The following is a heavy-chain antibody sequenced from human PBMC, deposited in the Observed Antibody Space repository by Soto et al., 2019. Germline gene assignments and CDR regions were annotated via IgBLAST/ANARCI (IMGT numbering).Heavy chain of an antibody. D-gene: IGHD1-1*01. CDR2: IYWDDDK. Sequence: QITLKESGPTLVKPTQTLTLTCTFSGFSLSTSGVGVGWIRQPPGNALEWLALIYWDDDKRYSPSLKSRRTITKDTPKNQGVLTMTNMDPVNTATYYCARTPGSYYYYGMDVWGQGTTVTVSS. J-gene: IGHJ6*02. CDR1: GFSLSTSGVG. V-gene: IGHV2-5*02. CDR3: ARTPGSYYYYGMDV.